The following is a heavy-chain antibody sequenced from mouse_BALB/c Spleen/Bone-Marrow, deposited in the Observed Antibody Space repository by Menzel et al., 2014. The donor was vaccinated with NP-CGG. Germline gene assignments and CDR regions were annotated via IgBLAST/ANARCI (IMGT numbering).Heavy chain of an antibody. J-gene: IGHJ2*02. CDR3: AREAAYYGNYGDDY. Sequence: VQLQQPGPELVKPGASVKMSCKASGYTFTSYAMHWVKQKPGQGLEWIGYINPYNDGTKYNEKFKGKATLTSDKSSSTAYMELSSLTSEDSAVYYCAREAAYYGNYGDDYWGQGTSLTVSS. D-gene: IGHD2-10*01. CDR1: GYTFTSYA. V-gene: IGHV1-14*01. CDR2: INPYNDGT.